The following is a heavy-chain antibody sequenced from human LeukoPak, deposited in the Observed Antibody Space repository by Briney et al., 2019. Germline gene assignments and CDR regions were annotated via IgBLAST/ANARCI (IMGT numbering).Heavy chain of an antibody. CDR2: ISAYNGNT. J-gene: IGHJ1*01. CDR3: ARVYYYDSSGPGQYFQH. V-gene: IGHV1-18*01. Sequence: ASVKVSCKASGYTFTSYGISWVRQAPGQGLEWMGWISAYNGNTNYAQKLQGRVTMTTDTSTSTAYMELRSLRSDDTAVYYCARVYYYDSSGPGQYFQHWGQGTLVTVSS. CDR1: GYTFTSYG. D-gene: IGHD3-22*01.